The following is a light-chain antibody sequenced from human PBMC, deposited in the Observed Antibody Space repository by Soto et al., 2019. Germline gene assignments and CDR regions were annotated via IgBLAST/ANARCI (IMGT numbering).Light chain of an antibody. J-gene: IGKJ5*01. CDR1: QSISSY. V-gene: IGKV1-39*01. Sequence: DIHMTQSPSSLSASLGDIVAITFRASQSISSYLNWYQQKPGKAPKLLIYAASSLQSGVPSGFSGSGSGTDFTLTISSLQPEDFATYYCQQSYSTPTFGQGTRLEIK. CDR2: AAS. CDR3: QQSYSTPT.